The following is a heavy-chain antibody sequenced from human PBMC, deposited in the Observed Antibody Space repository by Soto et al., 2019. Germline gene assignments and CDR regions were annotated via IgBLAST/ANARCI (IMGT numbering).Heavy chain of an antibody. Sequence: PSETLSLTCAVSGGSISSGGYSWSWIRQPPGKGLEWIGYIYHSGSTYYNPSLKSRVTISVDRSKNQFSLKLSSVTAADTAVYYCARVRLTYCGGDCSEHDASDIWGQGTMVTVSS. CDR3: ARVRLTYCGGDCSEHDASDI. J-gene: IGHJ3*02. D-gene: IGHD2-21*02. CDR1: GGSISSGGYS. CDR2: IYHSGST. V-gene: IGHV4-30-2*01.